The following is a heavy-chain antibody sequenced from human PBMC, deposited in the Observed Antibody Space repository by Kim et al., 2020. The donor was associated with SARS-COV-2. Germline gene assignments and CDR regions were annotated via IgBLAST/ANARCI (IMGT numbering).Heavy chain of an antibody. Sequence: VKSRITINPDTSKNQFSLQLNSVTPEDTAVYYCARTYCSGGSCYVDAFDIWGQGTMVTVSS. J-gene: IGHJ3*02. D-gene: IGHD2-15*01. V-gene: IGHV6-1*01. CDR3: ARTYCSGGSCYVDAFDI.